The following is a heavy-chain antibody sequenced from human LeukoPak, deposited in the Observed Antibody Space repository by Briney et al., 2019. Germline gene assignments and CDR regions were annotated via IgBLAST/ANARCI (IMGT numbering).Heavy chain of an antibody. CDR1: GFTFSSYW. CDR2: ISYDGSNK. V-gene: IGHV3-30-3*01. CDR3: ARSIDVTYYYYGMDV. Sequence: GGSLRLSCAASGFTFSSYWMSWVRQAPGKGLEWVAVISYDGSNKYYADSVKGRFTISRDNSKNTLYLQMNSLRAEDTAVYYCARSIDVTYYYYGMDVWGQGTTVTVSS. D-gene: IGHD2/OR15-2a*01. J-gene: IGHJ6*02.